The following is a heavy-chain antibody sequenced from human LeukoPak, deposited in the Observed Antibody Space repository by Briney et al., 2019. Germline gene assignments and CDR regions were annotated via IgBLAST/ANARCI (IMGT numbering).Heavy chain of an antibody. D-gene: IGHD1-7*01. CDR2: TYSGGST. Sequence: GGSLRLSCAVSGFTVSRNYMSWVRQAPGKGLEWVSVTYSGGSTYYADSVKGRFTISRDNSKNSLYLQMNSLRAEDTAVYYCARAPTGTTWHYFDYWGQGTLVTVSS. J-gene: IGHJ4*02. CDR1: GFTVSRNY. CDR3: ARAPTGTTWHYFDY. V-gene: IGHV3-53*01.